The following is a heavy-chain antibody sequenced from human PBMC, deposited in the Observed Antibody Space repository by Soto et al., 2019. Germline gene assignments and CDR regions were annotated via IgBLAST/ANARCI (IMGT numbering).Heavy chain of an antibody. CDR1: GGSFSGFY. CDR2: VNHTGSA. J-gene: IGHJ1*01. Sequence: QVQLQQWGAGLLKPSETLSLTCGVYGGSFSGFYWNWIRQTPGKGLEGIGEVNHTGSANYNPSLKSRVTISADTPKNQISLNLTSVTAADTAVYYCARRYYYDGDFHQWGQGSLVTVSS. D-gene: IGHD3-22*01. V-gene: IGHV4-34*02. CDR3: ARRYYYDGDFHQ.